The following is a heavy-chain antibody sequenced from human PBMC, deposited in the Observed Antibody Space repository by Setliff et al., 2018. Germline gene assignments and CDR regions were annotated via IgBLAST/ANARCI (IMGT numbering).Heavy chain of an antibody. J-gene: IGHJ5*02. D-gene: IGHD1-1*01. Sequence: PSETLSLTCTVSGGSITSGSFYWSWIRQPAGKKLEWIGRIHPSGSTNYNPSLKSRVTISVDTSKNQFSLKVSSVTAADTAVYYCARTTGSTHNWLDPWGPGTLVTVSS. CDR3: ARTTGSTHNWLDP. CDR2: IHPSGST. V-gene: IGHV4-61*02. CDR1: GGSITSGSFY.